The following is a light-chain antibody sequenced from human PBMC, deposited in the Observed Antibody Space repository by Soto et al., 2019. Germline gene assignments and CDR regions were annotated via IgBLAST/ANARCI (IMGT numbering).Light chain of an antibody. CDR3: QQYESYPLT. CDR2: SAS. Sequence: DIQMTQYPSTLSASVGDRVTIPCRASQSVSGWLAWYQQKPGKAPELLIYSASTVETGVPSRFSGSGSGTEFTLTISSLRPDDFATYYCQQYESYPLTFGGGTKV. J-gene: IGKJ4*01. V-gene: IGKV1-5*03. CDR1: QSVSGW.